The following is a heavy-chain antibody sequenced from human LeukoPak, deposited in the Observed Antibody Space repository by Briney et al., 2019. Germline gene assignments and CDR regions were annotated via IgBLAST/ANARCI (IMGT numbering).Heavy chain of an antibody. D-gene: IGHD3-22*01. CDR2: IYTSGST. Sequence: PSETLSLTCTVSGGSINSYYWSWIRQPPGKGLEWIGYIYTSGSTNYNPSLKSRVTISVDTSKNQFSLKLSSVTAADTAVYYCARRSALAVIDYWGQGTLVTVSS. CDR3: ARRSALAVIDY. CDR1: GGSINSYY. V-gene: IGHV4-4*09. J-gene: IGHJ4*02.